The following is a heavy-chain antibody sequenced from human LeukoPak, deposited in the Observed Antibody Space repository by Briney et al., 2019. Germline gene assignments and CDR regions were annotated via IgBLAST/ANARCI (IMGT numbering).Heavy chain of an antibody. J-gene: IGHJ6*04. CDR2: IWYDGSNK. Sequence: GRSLRLSCAASGFTFSSYGMHWVRQAPGKGLEWVAVIWYDGSNKYYADSVKGRFTISRDNSKNTLYLQMNSLRAEDTAVYYCARDYRGSGSYYLDYYYYYGMDAWGKGTTVTVSS. D-gene: IGHD3-10*01. V-gene: IGHV3-33*01. CDR1: GFTFSSYG. CDR3: ARDYRGSGSYYLDYYYYYGMDA.